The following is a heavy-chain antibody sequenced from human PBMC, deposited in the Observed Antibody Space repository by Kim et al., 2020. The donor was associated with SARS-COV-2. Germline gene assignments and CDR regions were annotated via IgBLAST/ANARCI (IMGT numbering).Heavy chain of an antibody. CDR3: ARAGAFDI. CDR1: GGSISSSSYY. CDR2: IYYSGST. V-gene: IGHV4-39*01. Sequence: SETLSLTCTVSGGSISSSSYYWGWIRQPPGKGLEWIGSIYYSGSTYYNPSLKSRVTISVDTSKNQFSLKLSSVTAADTAVYYCARAGAFDIWGQGTMVTVSS. J-gene: IGHJ3*02.